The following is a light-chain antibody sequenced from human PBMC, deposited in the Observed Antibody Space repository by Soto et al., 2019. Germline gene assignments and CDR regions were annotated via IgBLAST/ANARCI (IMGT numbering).Light chain of an antibody. CDR1: QSLLHSNGYSY. J-gene: IGKJ1*01. CDR3: MQPLQSWT. V-gene: IGKV2-28*01. CDR2: LGS. Sequence: DIVMTQSPLALPVTPGEPASISCRSSQSLLHSNGYSYSDWYLQKPGQSPQLLIYLGSNRASGVPDRFSGSGSGTDFTLKISRVEAEDVGVYYCMQPLQSWTFGQGTKVDIK.